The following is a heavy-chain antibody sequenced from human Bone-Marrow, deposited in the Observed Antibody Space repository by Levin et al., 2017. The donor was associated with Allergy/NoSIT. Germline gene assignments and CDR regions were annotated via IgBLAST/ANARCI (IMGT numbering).Heavy chain of an antibody. Sequence: ASVKVSCKASGYTFTSYDINWVRQATGQGLEWMGWMNPNSGNTGYAQKFQGRVTMTRNTSISTAYMELSSLRSEDTAVYYCARGRGSSWLYYYYYYGMDVWGQGTTVTVSS. CDR3: ARGRGSSWLYYYYYYGMDV. V-gene: IGHV1-8*01. CDR2: MNPNSGNT. D-gene: IGHD6-13*01. J-gene: IGHJ6*02. CDR1: GYTFTSYD.